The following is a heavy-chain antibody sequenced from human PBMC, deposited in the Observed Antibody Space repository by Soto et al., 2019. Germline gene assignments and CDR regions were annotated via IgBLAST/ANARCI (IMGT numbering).Heavy chain of an antibody. J-gene: IGHJ5*02. V-gene: IGHV3-11*05. CDR1: GFTFSEYY. CDR2: ISGSSTYI. D-gene: IGHD3-22*01. Sequence: GGSLRLSWEASGFTFSEYYMSWILQAPGKGLEWVSYISGSSTYINYAESVKGRFTISRDNAKNSLYLQMNSLRAEDTAVYYCARESYYYDTNSYYRPWGQGTLVTVSS. CDR3: ARESYYYDTNSYYRP.